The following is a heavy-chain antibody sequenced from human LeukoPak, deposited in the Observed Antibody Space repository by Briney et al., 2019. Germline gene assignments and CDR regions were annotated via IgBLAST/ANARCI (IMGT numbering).Heavy chain of an antibody. CDR3: ASVDYYGSGNYYNDVDY. Sequence: GGSLRLSCAASGFTFSSYSMNWVRQAPGKGLEWVSSISSSSSYIYYADSVKGRFTISRDNAKNSLYLQMNSLRAEGTALYYCASVDYYGSGNYYNDVDYWGQGTLVTVSS. CDR2: ISSSSSYI. J-gene: IGHJ4*02. CDR1: GFTFSSYS. D-gene: IGHD3-10*01. V-gene: IGHV3-21*01.